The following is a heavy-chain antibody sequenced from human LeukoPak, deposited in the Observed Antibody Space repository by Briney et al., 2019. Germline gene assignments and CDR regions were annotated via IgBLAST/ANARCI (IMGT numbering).Heavy chain of an antibody. CDR2: IYHSGST. D-gene: IGHD2-15*01. CDR1: GASISSIYW. V-gene: IGHV4-4*02. J-gene: IGHJ4*02. Sequence: PSETLSLTCSVSGASISSIYWWSWVRQPPGKGLEWIGEIYHSGSTNYNPSLRSRVTIAVDKSKNQFSLNLSSVTAADTAAYYCASRVVVAASGYWGQGTLVTVSS. CDR3: ASRVVVAASGY.